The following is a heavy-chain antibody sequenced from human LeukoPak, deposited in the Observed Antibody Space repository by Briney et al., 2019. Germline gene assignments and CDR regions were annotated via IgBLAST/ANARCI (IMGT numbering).Heavy chain of an antibody. CDR2: INHSGST. CDR3: ATRYSGYEDTPPRYQFDY. J-gene: IGHJ4*02. V-gene: IGHV4-34*01. Sequence: PSETLPLTCAVYGGSFSGYYWSWIRQPPGKGLEWIGEINHSGSTNYNPSLKSRVTISVDTSKNQFSLKLSSVTTADTAVYYCATRYSGYEDTPPRYQFDYWGQGTLVTVSS. D-gene: IGHD5-12*01. CDR1: GGSFSGYY.